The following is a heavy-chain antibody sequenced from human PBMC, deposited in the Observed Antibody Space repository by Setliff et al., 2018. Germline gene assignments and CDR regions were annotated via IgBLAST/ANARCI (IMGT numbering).Heavy chain of an antibody. CDR2: IYYTGIS. CDR1: GGSISSSSHY. CDR3: ARVVPLGGTDR. D-gene: IGHD1-1*01. J-gene: IGHJ5*02. V-gene: IGHV4-39*07. Sequence: PSETLSLTCTVSGGSISSSSHYWGWIRQPPGKGLEWIGSIYYTGISYSHPSLESRVTISVDTSKNQFSLRLTSVTAADTAVYFCARVVPLGGTDRWGQGTLVTVSS.